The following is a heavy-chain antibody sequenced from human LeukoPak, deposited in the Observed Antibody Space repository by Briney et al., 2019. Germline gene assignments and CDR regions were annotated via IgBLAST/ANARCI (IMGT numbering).Heavy chain of an antibody. CDR1: GGSVSSGSSF. V-gene: IGHV4-61*02. CDR2: IYTTGST. D-gene: IGHD6-19*01. Sequence: SQTLSLTCTVSGGSVSSGSSFWDWIRQPAGKGLEWIGRIYTTGSTNYNPSLKSRVTISVDTSKNQFFLKLRSVTAADTAVYYCARSRIAVAANWFDPWGQGTLVTVSS. J-gene: IGHJ5*02. CDR3: ARSRIAVAANWFDP.